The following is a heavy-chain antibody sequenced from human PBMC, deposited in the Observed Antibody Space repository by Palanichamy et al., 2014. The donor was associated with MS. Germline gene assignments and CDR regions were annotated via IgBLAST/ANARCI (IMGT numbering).Heavy chain of an antibody. CDR1: RGSISSSDYY. CDR3: ARLGSYRIDYYFDK. J-gene: IGHJ4*02. D-gene: IGHD1-26*01. V-gene: IGHV4-39*01. CDR2: IYYSDNR. Sequence: QLQLQESGPGLVKPSETLSLTCTVSRGSISSSDYYWGWVRQPPGKGLEWIASIYYSDNRYYNPSLKSRVTISVDTSKNQFSLKVTSVTAADTAVYFCARLGSYRIDYYFDKWGQGTLVTVSS.